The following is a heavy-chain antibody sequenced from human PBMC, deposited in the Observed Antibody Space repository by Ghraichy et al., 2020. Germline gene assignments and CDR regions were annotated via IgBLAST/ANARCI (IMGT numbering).Heavy chain of an antibody. V-gene: IGHV4-4*02. J-gene: IGHJ4*02. Sequence: SETLSLTFGVSGGSISSTNWWSWVRQPPGKGLEWIGEIYHSGTTSYNPSLKSRLTISIDKSKNQFSLKLNSVTAADTALYYCARSASTVTNYFDYWGQGTLVTVSS. CDR2: IYHSGTT. CDR3: ARSASTVTNYFDY. CDR1: GGSISSTNW. D-gene: IGHD4-17*01.